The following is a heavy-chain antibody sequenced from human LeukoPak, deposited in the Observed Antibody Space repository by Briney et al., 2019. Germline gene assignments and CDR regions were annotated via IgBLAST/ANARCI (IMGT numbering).Heavy chain of an antibody. CDR3: AKDRASYYGMDV. V-gene: IGHV3-30*18. J-gene: IGHJ6*02. CDR2: ISYDGGTK. CDR1: GFTFSNYG. Sequence: GRSLRLSCAASGFTFSNYGMHWVRQAPGKGLEWVAVISYDGGTKYYADSVKGRFTFSRDNSKDTVYLQMNSLRAEDTALYYCAKDRASYYGMDVWGQGTTVTVSS.